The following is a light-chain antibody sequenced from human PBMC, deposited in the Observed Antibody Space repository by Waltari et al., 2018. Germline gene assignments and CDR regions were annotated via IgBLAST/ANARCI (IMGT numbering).Light chain of an antibody. V-gene: IGKV2-28*01. CDR1: QGLLLSNGYNY. CDR3: MQALQTPYT. Sequence: DIVMTQSPLSLHVTPGEPASISCRSSQGLLLSNGYNYLDWYLQSPGQSAKLLIYLGSNRASGVPARFSGSRSGTDFTLKISRVEADDVGVYYCMQALQTPYTFGQGTKLEIK. CDR2: LGS. J-gene: IGKJ2*01.